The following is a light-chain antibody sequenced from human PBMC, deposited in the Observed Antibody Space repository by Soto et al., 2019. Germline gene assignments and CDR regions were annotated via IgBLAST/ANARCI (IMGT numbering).Light chain of an antibody. CDR2: AAS. J-gene: IGKJ1*01. V-gene: IGKV3-20*01. Sequence: ENVLTQSPGSLSLSPGERATVSCRASQTVNSRSLAWYQQKPGQAPRLLIYAASTRATGIPDRFSGSGSGTDFTLTISRLEPEDFALYYCQQFGSSHGTFGQGTKVEIK. CDR3: QQFGSSHGT. CDR1: QTVNSRS.